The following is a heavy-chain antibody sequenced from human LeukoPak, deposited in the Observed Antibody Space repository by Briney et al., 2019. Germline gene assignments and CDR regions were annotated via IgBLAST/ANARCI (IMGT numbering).Heavy chain of an antibody. V-gene: IGHV1-24*01. Sequence: ASVKVSCKVSGYTLTELSMHWVRQAPGKGLEWMGGFDPEDGETIYAQKFQGRVTMTEDTSTDTAYMELSSLRSEDTAVYYCATVPRYCSSTSCPYYFDYWGQGTLATVSS. CDR3: ATVPRYCSSTSCPYYFDY. CDR2: FDPEDGET. J-gene: IGHJ4*02. CDR1: GYTLTELS. D-gene: IGHD2-2*01.